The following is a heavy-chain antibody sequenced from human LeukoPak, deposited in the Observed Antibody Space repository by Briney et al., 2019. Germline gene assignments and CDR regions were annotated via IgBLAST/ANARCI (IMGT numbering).Heavy chain of an antibody. Sequence: ASVKVSCKVSGYTLTELSMHWVRQAPGKGLEWVGGFDPEDGETIYAQKFQGRVTMTEDTSTDTAYMELSSLRSEDTAVYYCATLVAAAGSYFDPWGQGTLVTVSS. V-gene: IGHV1-24*01. CDR1: GYTLTELS. D-gene: IGHD6-13*01. J-gene: IGHJ5*02. CDR2: FDPEDGET. CDR3: ATLVAAAGSYFDP.